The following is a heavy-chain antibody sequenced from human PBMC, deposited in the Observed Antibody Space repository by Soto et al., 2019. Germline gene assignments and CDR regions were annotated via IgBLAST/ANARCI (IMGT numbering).Heavy chain of an antibody. J-gene: IGHJ3*01. CDR3: AVFVVYIGSVKSTAVDF. CDR1: MFSISAYE. D-gene: IGHD2-8*02. Sequence: EVQIVESGGRLVQPGGSLRLSCDASMFSISAYEMFWVRQAPGKGLEWIAEIDSSGTTVYYADSVKGRFAISRENNKNVLFLQMDNVSVEDPAVYYFAVFVVYIGSVKSTAVDFWGQGTLVTVAS. CDR2: IDSSGTTV. V-gene: IGHV3-48*03.